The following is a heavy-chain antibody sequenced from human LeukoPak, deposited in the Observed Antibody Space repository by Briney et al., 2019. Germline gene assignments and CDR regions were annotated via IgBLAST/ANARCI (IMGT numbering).Heavy chain of an antibody. J-gene: IGHJ4*02. Sequence: SETLSLACSVSGYSINSGYHWGWIRQPPGKGLEWIGNIYYSGSTYYNSSLKSRVTISVDTSKNQFSLKLSSVTASDTAIYYCASTKLGYSSGWHWGQGTLVTVSS. CDR2: IYYSGST. CDR3: ASTKLGYSSGWH. D-gene: IGHD6-19*01. V-gene: IGHV4-38-2*01. CDR1: GYSINSGYH.